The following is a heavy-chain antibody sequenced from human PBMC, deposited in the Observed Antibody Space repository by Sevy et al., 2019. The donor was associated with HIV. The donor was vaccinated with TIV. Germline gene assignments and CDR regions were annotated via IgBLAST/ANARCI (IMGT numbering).Heavy chain of an antibody. D-gene: IGHD5-12*01. CDR1: GFTFSSYG. J-gene: IGHJ3*02. CDR3: AKEGDSGYDSDAFDI. CDR2: IWYDGSNK. Sequence: GGSLRLSCAASGFTFSSYGMHWVRQAPGKGLEWVAVIWYDGSNKYYADSVKGRFTISRDNSKNTLYLQMNSLRAEDTAVYYCAKEGDSGYDSDAFDIWGQGTMVTVSS. V-gene: IGHV3-33*06.